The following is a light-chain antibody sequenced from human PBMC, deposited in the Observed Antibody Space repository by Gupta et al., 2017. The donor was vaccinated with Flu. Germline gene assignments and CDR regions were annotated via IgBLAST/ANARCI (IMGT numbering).Light chain of an antibody. J-gene: IGLJ2*01. CDR1: SSNIGSNP. V-gene: IGLV1-44*01. Sequence: VPFSCSGSSSNIGSNPVSWYLQHPLTAPKLLSYSNDRRPSGVPDRFSGSKSGTSASLAISGLQAEDEADYYCTAFDGSLNGPIFGGGTKLTVL. CDR2: SND. CDR3: TAFDGSLNGPI.